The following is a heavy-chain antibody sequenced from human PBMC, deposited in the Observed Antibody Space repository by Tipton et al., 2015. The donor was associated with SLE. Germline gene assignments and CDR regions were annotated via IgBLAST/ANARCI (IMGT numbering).Heavy chain of an antibody. Sequence: TLSLTCSVSGVSVASTDFSWVWMRQPPGEGLESIGNIYYSGSPYYNPSLKSRVTISVDTSKNQFSLDLSSVTAADTAVYYCARDEYRYDATGYHLLGHFDFWGQGTLVTVSS. D-gene: IGHD3-22*01. J-gene: IGHJ4*02. CDR1: GVSVASTDFS. CDR2: IYYSGSP. V-gene: IGHV4-39*07. CDR3: ARDEYRYDATGYHLLGHFDF.